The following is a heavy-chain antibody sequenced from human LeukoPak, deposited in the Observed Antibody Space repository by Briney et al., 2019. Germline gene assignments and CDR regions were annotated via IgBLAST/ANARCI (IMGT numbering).Heavy chain of an antibody. D-gene: IGHD3-10*01. CDR1: GFTFGDYA. Sequence: PGGSLRLSCTTSGFTFGDYAMSWFRQAPGKGLEWVGFIRIKAYGGTTECAASVKGRFTISRDDSKSIAYLQMNSLKTEDTAVYYCTRHHYGSGSSGFDYWGQGTLVTVSS. J-gene: IGHJ4*02. CDR2: IRIKAYGGTT. V-gene: IGHV3-49*03. CDR3: TRHHYGSGSSGFDY.